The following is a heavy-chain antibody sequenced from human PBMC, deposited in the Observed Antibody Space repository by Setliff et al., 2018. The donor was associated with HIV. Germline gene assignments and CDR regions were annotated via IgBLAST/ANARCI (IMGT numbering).Heavy chain of an antibody. CDR1: GFNFNSYG. CDR3: ARYSYGYRWYLDL. Sequence: PGGSLRLSCAASGFNFNSYGMHWVRQAPGKGLEWVSGINWNGGSTGYADSVKGRFTISREKSKKTLYLQMNSLRAEDTAVYYCARYSYGYRWYLDLWGRGTLVTVAS. V-gene: IGHV3-20*04. D-gene: IGHD5-18*01. J-gene: IGHJ2*01. CDR2: INWNGGST.